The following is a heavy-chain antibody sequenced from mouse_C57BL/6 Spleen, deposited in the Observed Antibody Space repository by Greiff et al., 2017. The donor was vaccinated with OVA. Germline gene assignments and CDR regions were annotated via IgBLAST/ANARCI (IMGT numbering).Heavy chain of an antibody. J-gene: IGHJ3*01. CDR3: AKEGNWESAWFAY. CDR2: IWRGGST. D-gene: IGHD4-1*01. Sequence: QVQLKESGPGLVQPSQSLSITCTVSGFSLTSYGVHWVRQSPGKGLEWLGVIWRGGSTDYNAAFMSRLSITKDNSKSHVFFKMNSLQADDTAIYYCAKEGNWESAWFAYWGQGTLVTVSA. V-gene: IGHV2-5*01. CDR1: GFSLTSYG.